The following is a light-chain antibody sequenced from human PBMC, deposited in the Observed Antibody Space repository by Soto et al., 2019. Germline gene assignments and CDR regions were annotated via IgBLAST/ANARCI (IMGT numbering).Light chain of an antibody. J-gene: IGLJ2*01. CDR2: EVT. Sequence: QSALTQPASVSGSPGQSITVSCTGTSSDIGGYNYVSWYQQHPGKAPKLMVYEVTNRPSGVSDRFSGSKSGNTASLTISGLQADDEGYYYCSSYSSSSTLVVFGGGTKLTVL. CDR1: SSDIGGYNY. CDR3: SSYSSSSTLVV. V-gene: IGLV2-14*01.